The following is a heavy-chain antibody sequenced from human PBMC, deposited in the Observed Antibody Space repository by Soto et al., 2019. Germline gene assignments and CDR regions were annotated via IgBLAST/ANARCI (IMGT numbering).Heavy chain of an antibody. Sequence: QVQLVQSGAEVKKPGSSVKVSCKASGGTFSSYAISWVRQAPGQGLEWMGGIIPIVGTANYAQKFQGRVTITADETTSKACLELSSLSTGDTGVKSCAREGYDDYVWGSYRYQPKTFDYWGQGTPVTVSS. CDR1: GGTFSSYA. D-gene: IGHD3-16*02. CDR2: IIPIVGTA. V-gene: IGHV1-69*01. J-gene: IGHJ4*02. CDR3: AREGYDDYVWGSYRYQPKTFDY.